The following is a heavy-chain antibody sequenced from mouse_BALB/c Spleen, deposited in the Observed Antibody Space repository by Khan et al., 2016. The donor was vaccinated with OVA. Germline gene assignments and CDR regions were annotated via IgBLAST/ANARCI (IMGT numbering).Heavy chain of an antibody. J-gene: IGHJ2*01. CDR1: GYTFTSYV. Sequence: VQLQQSGPELVKPGASVKMSCEASGYTFTSYVIHWVKQKPGQGLEWIGYIYPFNDDTKYNEKFKGKATLTSDTSSSTAYMALRSLTSEDSAVYYGAKNYRYDVYFDYWGQGTTLTVSS. CDR2: IYPFNDDT. CDR3: AKNYRYDVYFDY. D-gene: IGHD2-14*01. V-gene: IGHV1S136*01.